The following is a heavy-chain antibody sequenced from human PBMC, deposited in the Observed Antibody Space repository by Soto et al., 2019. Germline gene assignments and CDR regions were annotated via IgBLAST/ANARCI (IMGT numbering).Heavy chain of an antibody. CDR3: ARGGSGYVWFNEF. Sequence: QEQLVQSGAEVKKSGSSVKVSCKDTGGLFSSYAVSWVRQAPGQGLEWMGGIIPVFDTVYYAQKVQGRVTITDDESTNTAYMELSSLRSEDTDMYYCARGGSGYVWFNEFWGQGTLVTVSS. D-gene: IGHD3-22*01. CDR1: GGLFSSYA. CDR2: IIPVFDTV. J-gene: IGHJ4*02. V-gene: IGHV1-69*01.